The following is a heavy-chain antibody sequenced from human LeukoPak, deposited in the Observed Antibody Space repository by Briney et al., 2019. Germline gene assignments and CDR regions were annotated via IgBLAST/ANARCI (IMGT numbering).Heavy chain of an antibody. CDR3: ARDGGLGSLYWYFDL. CDR1: GFTVSSNY. J-gene: IGHJ2*01. D-gene: IGHD3-16*01. CDR2: IYSGGST. V-gene: IGHV3-53*01. Sequence: PGGSLRLSCAASGFTVSSNYMNWVRQAPGKGLEWVSVIYSGGSTYYADSVKGRFIISRDNSKNTVYLQMNSLRAEDTAVYYCARDGGLGSLYWYFDLWGRGTLVTVSS.